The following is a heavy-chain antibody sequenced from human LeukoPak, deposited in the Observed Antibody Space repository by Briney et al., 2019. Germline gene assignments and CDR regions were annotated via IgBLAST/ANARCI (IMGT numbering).Heavy chain of an antibody. Sequence: GGSLRLSCAASGFTFSSYWMSWVRQAPGKGLEWVSGINWNGGSTGYADSVKGRFTISRDNAKNSLYLQMNSLRAEDTALYYCARDQIGTSCFDIWGQGTMVTVSS. CDR1: GFTFSSYW. CDR2: INWNGGST. V-gene: IGHV3-20*04. CDR3: ARDQIGTSCFDI. J-gene: IGHJ3*02. D-gene: IGHD2-2*01.